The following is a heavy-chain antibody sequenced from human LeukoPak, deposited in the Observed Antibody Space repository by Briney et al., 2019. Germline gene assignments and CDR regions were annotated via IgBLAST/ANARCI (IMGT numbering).Heavy chain of an antibody. J-gene: IGHJ4*02. Sequence: GGSLRLSCAVSGFTCTDNYMTWIRQAPGKGLESLSYISPSGTDISYADSVKGRSTISRDNAKNSLYLQMNSLRAEDTAVYYCTRDPRRLDYWGQGTLVTVSS. V-gene: IGHV3-11*01. CDR2: ISPSGTDI. CDR1: GFTCTDNY. CDR3: TRDPRRLDY.